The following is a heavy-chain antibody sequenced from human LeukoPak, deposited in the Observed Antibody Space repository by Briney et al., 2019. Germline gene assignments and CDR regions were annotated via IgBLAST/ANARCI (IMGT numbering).Heavy chain of an antibody. V-gene: IGHV4-4*07. Sequence: SETLSLTCTVSGGSISSYYWSWIRQPAGKGLEWIGRIYISGRTNYNPSLKSRVTMSVDTSKNQFSLQLTSVTAADTAVYYCARGFRMVRGVISGSPDYWGQGTLVTVSS. CDR3: ARGFRMVRGVISGSPDY. CDR2: IYISGRT. J-gene: IGHJ4*02. CDR1: GGSISSYY. D-gene: IGHD3-10*01.